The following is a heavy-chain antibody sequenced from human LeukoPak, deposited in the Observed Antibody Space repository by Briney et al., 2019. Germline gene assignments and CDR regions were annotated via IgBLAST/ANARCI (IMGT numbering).Heavy chain of an antibody. J-gene: IGHJ4*02. Sequence: GGSLRLSCAAFGFTFSSYDMNWVRQAPGKGLEWVSSLTTNSRYIYYADSVKGRFTISRDNAKNSLYLEMNSLRGEDSAVYYCAKINNDDDYWGQGTLVTVSS. V-gene: IGHV3-21*01. D-gene: IGHD1/OR15-1a*01. CDR3: AKINNDDDY. CDR1: GFTFSSYD. CDR2: LTTNSRYI.